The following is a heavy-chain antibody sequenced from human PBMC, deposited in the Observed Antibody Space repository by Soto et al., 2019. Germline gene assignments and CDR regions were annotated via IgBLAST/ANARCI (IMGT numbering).Heavy chain of an antibody. V-gene: IGHV1-18*01. Sequence: ASVKASCKASGYTFSNYGISWVREAAGQGLEWMGWIGPYNGKTDYAQNFQGRVTMTADTSTSTAYMELRSLRSDDTAVYYCARDPSGEVVRAASDSWGQGTLVTVSS. D-gene: IGHD2-2*01. CDR3: ARDPSGEVVRAASDS. J-gene: IGHJ4*02. CDR2: IGPYNGKT. CDR1: GYTFSNYG.